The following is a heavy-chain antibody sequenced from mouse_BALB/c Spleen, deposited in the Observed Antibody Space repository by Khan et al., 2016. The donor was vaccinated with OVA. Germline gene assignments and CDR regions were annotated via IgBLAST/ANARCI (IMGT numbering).Heavy chain of an antibody. CDR3: ARPAYDGYSDY. Sequence: QVQLQQSGPALVRPGVSVKISCKGSGYTFTDYAMYWVKQSHAESLEWIGLISNYSGNTNYNQKFKGKATMTVAKSTTTAYMELARLTSEDSAIYYCARPAYDGYSDYWGQGTTLTVSS. D-gene: IGHD2-3*01. CDR1: GYTFTDYA. CDR2: ISNYSGNT. J-gene: IGHJ2*01. V-gene: IGHV1S137*01.